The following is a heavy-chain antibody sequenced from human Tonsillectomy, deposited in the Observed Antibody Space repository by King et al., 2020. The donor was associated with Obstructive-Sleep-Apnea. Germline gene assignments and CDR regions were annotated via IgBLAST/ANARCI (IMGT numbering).Heavy chain of an antibody. CDR3: VGYYFDY. CDR2: IYYDGSNK. CDR1: GFTFRDYG. Sequence: VQLVESGGGVVQPGRSLRLSCVASGFTFRDYGMHWVRQAPGKGLEWLAMIYYDGSNKDYADSVKGRYTISSDNSKNTLYLQMNSLRVEDTALYFCVGYYFDYWGQGTLVTVSS. D-gene: IGHD6-25*01. V-gene: IGHV3-33*03. J-gene: IGHJ4*02.